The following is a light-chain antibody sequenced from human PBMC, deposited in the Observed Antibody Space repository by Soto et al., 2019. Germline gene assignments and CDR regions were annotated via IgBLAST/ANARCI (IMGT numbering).Light chain of an antibody. CDR2: ATS. V-gene: IGKV3D-15*01. CDR1: HRVSSY. Sequence: EIVMTQSPATLSVSPGERATLSCRASHRVSSYLAWYQQKHGQAPRLLIYATSTRATGIPDRFSGSGSGKDFTLTISSLQPDDFATYYCQQYNGTFGQGTKVDIK. J-gene: IGKJ1*01. CDR3: QQYNGT.